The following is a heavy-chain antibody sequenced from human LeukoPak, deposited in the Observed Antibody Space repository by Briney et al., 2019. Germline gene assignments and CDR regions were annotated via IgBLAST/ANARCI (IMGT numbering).Heavy chain of an antibody. D-gene: IGHD3-22*01. CDR3: ATPLDYYDSSGFHQGGD. Sequence: GGSLRLPCAASGFTFSGHWMTWVRQAPGKGLEWVANIKEDGSKKNYVDSVKGRFTISRDNAKNSLYLQMTSLRAEDTAMYYCATPLDYYDSSGFHQGGDWGQGTLVTVSS. CDR2: IKEDGSKK. J-gene: IGHJ4*02. V-gene: IGHV3-7*03. CDR1: GFTFSGHW.